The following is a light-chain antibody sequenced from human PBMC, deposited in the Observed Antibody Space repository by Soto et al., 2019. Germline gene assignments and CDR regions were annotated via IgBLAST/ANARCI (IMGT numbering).Light chain of an antibody. CDR3: CSYAGRYIYV. CDR2: DVS. CDR1: SSDVGGYNS. Sequence: QSALTQPRSVSGSPGHSVTISCTGTSSDVGGYNSVSWYQQHPGKAPKLMIFDVSKRPSGVPDRFSGSKSGNTASLTISGLQAEDEADYYCCSYAGRYIYVFGTGTKVTVL. V-gene: IGLV2-11*01. J-gene: IGLJ1*01.